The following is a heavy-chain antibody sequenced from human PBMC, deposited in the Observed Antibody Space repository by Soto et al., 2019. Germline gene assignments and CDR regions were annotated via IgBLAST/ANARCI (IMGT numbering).Heavy chain of an antibody. CDR3: ARDRVMYSSSPQPRYYYYGMDV. CDR2: IYTSGST. D-gene: IGHD6-6*01. J-gene: IGHJ6*02. Sequence: SETLSLTCTVPGGSISSYYWSWIRQPAGKGLEWIGRIYTSGSTNYNPSLKSRVTMSVDTSKNQFSLKLSSVTAADTAVYYCARDRVMYSSSPQPRYYYYGMDVWGQGTTVTVSS. CDR1: GGSISSYY. V-gene: IGHV4-4*07.